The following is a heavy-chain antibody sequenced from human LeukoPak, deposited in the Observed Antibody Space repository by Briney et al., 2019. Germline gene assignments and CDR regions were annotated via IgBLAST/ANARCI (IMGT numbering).Heavy chain of an antibody. CDR2: INPNSGGT. CDR3: ARGLRITIFGVPLTNGIDV. V-gene: IGHV1-2*02. J-gene: IGHJ6*02. Sequence: ASVKVSCKASGYTFTGYYMRWVRQAPGQGLEWMGWINPNSGGTNYAQKFQGRVTMTRDTSISTAYMELSRLRSDDTAVYYCARGLRITIFGVPLTNGIDVWGQGTTVTVSS. CDR1: GYTFTGYY. D-gene: IGHD3-3*01.